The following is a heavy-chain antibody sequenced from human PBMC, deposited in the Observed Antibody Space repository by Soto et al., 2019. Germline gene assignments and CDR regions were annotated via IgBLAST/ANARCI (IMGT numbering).Heavy chain of an antibody. J-gene: IGHJ6*02. D-gene: IGHD6-6*01. V-gene: IGHV4-59*01. CDR3: ARDRGIAARPGFYYYYYGMGV. Sequence: SETLSLTCTVSGGSISSYYWSWIRQPPGKGLEWIGYIYYSGSTNYNPSLKSRVTISVDTSKNQFSLKLSSVTAADTAVYYCARDRGIAARPGFYYYYYGMGVWGQGTTVTVSS. CDR2: IYYSGST. CDR1: GGSISSYY.